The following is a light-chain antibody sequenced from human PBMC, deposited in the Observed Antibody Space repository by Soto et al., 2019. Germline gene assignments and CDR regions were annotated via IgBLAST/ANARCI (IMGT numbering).Light chain of an antibody. Sequence: EIVLTQAPTTLSFSPGERATLSCRASQTVSKYLAWYQQKPGQAPRLLIYDTSNRATGIPARFSGRGSGTDFTITISGLQPDDFAVYYCQQRSNWPFTFGPGTTVDFK. V-gene: IGKV3-11*01. CDR3: QQRSNWPFT. CDR1: QTVSKY. J-gene: IGKJ3*01. CDR2: DTS.